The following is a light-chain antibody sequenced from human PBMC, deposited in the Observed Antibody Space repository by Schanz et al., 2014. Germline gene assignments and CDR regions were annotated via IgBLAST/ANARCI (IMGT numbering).Light chain of an antibody. V-gene: IGKV3-15*01. CDR2: GAS. CDR3: QQYSSSRT. Sequence: EIVMTQSPATLSVSPGERATLSCRASQSVSSHLVWYQQKFGQAPRLLIYGASIRATGIPARFSGSGSGTDFTLTISRLEPEDFAVYYCQQYSSSRTFGQGTKVEIK. CDR1: QSVSSH. J-gene: IGKJ1*01.